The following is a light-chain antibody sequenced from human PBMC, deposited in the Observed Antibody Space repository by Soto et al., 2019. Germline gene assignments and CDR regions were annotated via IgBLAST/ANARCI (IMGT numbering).Light chain of an antibody. CDR2: GVS. Sequence: EIVLTQSPGTLSLSPGERATLSCRASQSVGSNSLAWYHQKPGQAPRLLIYGVSSRATGIPDRFSGGGSETDFTLTISRLEPEDFAVYYCQQYGSSPVTFGGGTKVEFK. CDR1: QSVGSNS. V-gene: IGKV3-20*01. J-gene: IGKJ4*01. CDR3: QQYGSSPVT.